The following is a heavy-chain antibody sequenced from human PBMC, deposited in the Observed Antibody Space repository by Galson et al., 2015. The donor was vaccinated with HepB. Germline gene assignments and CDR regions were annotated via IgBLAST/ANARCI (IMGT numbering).Heavy chain of an antibody. J-gene: IGHJ4*02. CDR1: GFTFSRYA. V-gene: IGHV3-23*01. D-gene: IGHD5-18*01. Sequence: SLRLSCAASGFTFSRYAMSWVRQAPGKGLEWVSAISGSGGSTYYADSVKGRFTISRDNSKNTLYLQMNSLRAEDTAVYYCAKDFAAMGGIDYWGQGTLVTVSS. CDR2: ISGSGGST. CDR3: AKDFAAMGGIDY.